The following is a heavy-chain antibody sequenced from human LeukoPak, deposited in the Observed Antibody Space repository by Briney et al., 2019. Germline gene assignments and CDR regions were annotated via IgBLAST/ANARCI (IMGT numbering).Heavy chain of an antibody. CDR1: GLTFSDYY. V-gene: IGHV3-11*01. D-gene: IGHD4-23*01. CDR2: ISSSGSTI. CDR3: ARVLGSRVVTQNHYYYYYYMDV. J-gene: IGHJ6*03. Sequence: PGGSLRLSCAASGLTFSDYYMSWIRQAPGKGLEWVSYISSSGSTIYYADSVKGRFTISRDNAKNSLYLQMNSLRAEDTAVYYCARVLGSRVVTQNHYYYYYYMDVWGKGTTVTISS.